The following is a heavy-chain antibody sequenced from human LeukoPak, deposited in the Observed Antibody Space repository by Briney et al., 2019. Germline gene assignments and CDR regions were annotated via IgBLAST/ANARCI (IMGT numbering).Heavy chain of an antibody. CDR2: ICYSGST. D-gene: IGHD3-3*01. Sequence: PSETLSLTCTVSGGSISSSSYYWGWIRQPPGKGLEWIGSICYSGSTYYKPSLKSRVTISVDTSKNQFSLKVSSVTAADTAVYYCARQGRRMGYDFWSGYRHFDYWGQGTLVTVSS. V-gene: IGHV4-39*01. J-gene: IGHJ4*02. CDR3: ARQGRRMGYDFWSGYRHFDY. CDR1: GGSISSSSYY.